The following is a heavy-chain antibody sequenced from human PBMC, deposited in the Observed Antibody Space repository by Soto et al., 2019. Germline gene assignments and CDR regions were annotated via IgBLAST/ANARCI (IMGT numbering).Heavy chain of an antibody. V-gene: IGHV1-8*01. CDR3: ASLSLSWFGKDNWFDP. J-gene: IGHJ5*02. CDR2: MNPNSVNT. Sequence: GASVKVSCKASGYTFTSYDINWVRQATGQGLEWMGWMNPNSVNTGYAQKFQGRVTMTRNTSISTAYMELSSLRSEDTAVYYCASLSLSWFGKDNWFDPWGQGTLVTRSS. D-gene: IGHD3-10*01. CDR1: GYTFTSYD.